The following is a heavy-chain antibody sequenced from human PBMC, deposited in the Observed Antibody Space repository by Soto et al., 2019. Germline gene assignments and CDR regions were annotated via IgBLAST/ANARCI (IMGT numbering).Heavy chain of an antibody. CDR2: IYYSGST. CDR3: ARGLRFGELSYYFDY. CDR1: GGSISSGDYY. D-gene: IGHD3-10*01. V-gene: IGHV4-30-4*01. Sequence: QVQLQESGPGLVKPSQTLSLTCTVSGGSISSGDYYWSWIRQPPGKGLEWIGYIYYSGSTYYNPSLKSRVTISVDTSKNQFSLKLSSVTAADTAVYYCARGLRFGELSYYFDYWGQGTLVTVSS. J-gene: IGHJ4*02.